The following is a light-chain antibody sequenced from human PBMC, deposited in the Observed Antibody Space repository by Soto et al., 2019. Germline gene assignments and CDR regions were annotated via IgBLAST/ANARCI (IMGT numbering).Light chain of an antibody. CDR2: AAS. Sequence: AIQMTQSPSSLSASVGDRVTITCRASQGIRNELGWYQQKAGKAPKLLIYAASSLQSGVPSRFSGSGSGTDFTLTISNLQPEDSASYYCLQDNNYPRTFGQGTKVEIK. V-gene: IGKV1-6*01. J-gene: IGKJ1*01. CDR1: QGIRNE. CDR3: LQDNNYPRT.